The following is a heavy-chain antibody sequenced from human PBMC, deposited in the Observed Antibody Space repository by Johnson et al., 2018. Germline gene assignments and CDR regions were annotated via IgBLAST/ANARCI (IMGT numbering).Heavy chain of an antibody. V-gene: IGHV3-13*01. D-gene: IGHD1-14*01. J-gene: IGHJ3*01. Sequence: VQLVQSGGGVVQPGRSLRLSCAVSGSTLRNFGMHWVRQATGKGLEWVSTIGVAGDTYYPGSVKGRFTIPRENAENFVYREMNGLGVADTAVYYCFRGGTITVWGQGKMVPVSS. CDR2: IGVAGDT. CDR1: GSTLRNFG. CDR3: FRGGTITV.